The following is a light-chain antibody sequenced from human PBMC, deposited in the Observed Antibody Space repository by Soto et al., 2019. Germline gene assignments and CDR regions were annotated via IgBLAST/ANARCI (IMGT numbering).Light chain of an antibody. Sequence: EIVLTQSPGTLSLSPGERATLSCRASQSVSSSYLAWYQQKPGQAPRLLIHGASSRATGIPDRFSGSGSGTDFTLTISRLEPEDVAVYYCQQYCNSQWTFGKGTKVDIK. CDR2: GAS. J-gene: IGKJ1*01. CDR1: QSVSSSY. V-gene: IGKV3-20*01. CDR3: QQYCNSQWT.